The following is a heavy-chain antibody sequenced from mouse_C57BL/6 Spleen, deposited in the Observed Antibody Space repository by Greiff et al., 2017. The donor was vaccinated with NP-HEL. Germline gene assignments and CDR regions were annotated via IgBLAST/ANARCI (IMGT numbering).Heavy chain of an antibody. CDR3: VRHELLLRYAMDY. J-gene: IGHJ4*01. Sequence: EVQLVESGGGLVQPKGSLKLSCAASGFSFNTYAMNWVRQAPGKGLEWVARIRSKSNNYATYYADSVKDRFTISRDDSESMLYLQMNNLKTEDTAMYYCVRHELLLRYAMDYWGQGTSVTVSS. CDR2: IRSKSNNYAT. V-gene: IGHV10-1*01. D-gene: IGHD1-1*01. CDR1: GFSFNTYA.